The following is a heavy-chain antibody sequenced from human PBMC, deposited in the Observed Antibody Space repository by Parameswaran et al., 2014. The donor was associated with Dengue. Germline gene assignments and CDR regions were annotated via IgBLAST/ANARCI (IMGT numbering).Heavy chain of an antibody. Sequence: QAGSRLKISCAASGFTFSSYGMHWVRQAPGKGLEWVAVISYDGSNKYYADSVKGRFTISRDNSKNTLYLQMNSLRAEDTAVYYCAKDYSDYGMDVWGQGTTVTVSS. CDR2: ISYDGSNK. D-gene: IGHD2-21*01. V-gene: IGHV3-30*18. J-gene: IGHJ6*02. CDR1: GFTFSSYG. CDR3: AKDYSDYGMDV.